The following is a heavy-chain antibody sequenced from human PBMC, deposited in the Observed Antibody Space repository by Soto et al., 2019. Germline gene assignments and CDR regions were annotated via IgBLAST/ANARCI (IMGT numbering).Heavy chain of an antibody. Sequence: SETLSLTCTVSGGSISSYYWSWIRQPPGKGLEWIGYIYYSGSTNYNPSLKSRVTISVDTSMNQFSLKLSSVTAADTAVYYCASSVITFGGGWLDPRGKETLVTVSS. D-gene: IGHD3-16*01. CDR2: IYYSGST. V-gene: IGHV4-59*01. CDR1: GGSISSYY. J-gene: IGHJ5*02. CDR3: ASSVITFGGGWLDP.